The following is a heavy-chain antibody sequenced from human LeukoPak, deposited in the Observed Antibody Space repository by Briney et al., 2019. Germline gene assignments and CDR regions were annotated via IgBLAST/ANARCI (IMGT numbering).Heavy chain of an antibody. Sequence: KTSQTLSLTCAISGESVSSTGASWNWIRQSPSRGLEWLGRTYYRSKWYYEYALSVQSRIIVAPDTSKNQFSLQLNSVTPEDTAVYYCVRGNYNFDYWGQGALVTVSS. CDR2: TYYRSKWYY. J-gene: IGHJ4*02. D-gene: IGHD5-24*01. CDR1: GESVSSTGAS. V-gene: IGHV6-1*01. CDR3: VRGNYNFDY.